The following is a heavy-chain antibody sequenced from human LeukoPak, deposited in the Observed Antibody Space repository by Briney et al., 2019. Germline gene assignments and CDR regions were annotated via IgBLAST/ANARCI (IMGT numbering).Heavy chain of an antibody. CDR1: GGSISSYY. V-gene: IGHV4-59*08. D-gene: IGHD6-19*01. J-gene: IGHJ5*02. CDR3: ARVSNIAVAGT. Sequence: SETLSLTCTVSGGSISSYYWSWIRQPPGKGLEWIGYIYYSGSTNYNPSLKSRVTISVDTSKNQFSLKLSSVTAADTAVYYCARVSNIAVAGTWGQGTLVTVSS. CDR2: IYYSGST.